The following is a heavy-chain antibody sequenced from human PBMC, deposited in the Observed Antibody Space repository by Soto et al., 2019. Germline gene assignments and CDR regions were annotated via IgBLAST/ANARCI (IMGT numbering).Heavy chain of an antibody. CDR1: GGTFSSYA. J-gene: IGHJ6*02. Sequence: GASVKVSCKASGGTFSSYAISWVRQAPGQGLEWMGGTIPIFGTANYAQKFQGRVTITADESTSTAYMELSSLRSEDTAVYYCARDLGLITMVRGVIGEYYGMDVWGQGTTVTVSS. V-gene: IGHV1-69*13. D-gene: IGHD3-10*01. CDR3: ARDLGLITMVRGVIGEYYGMDV. CDR2: TIPIFGTA.